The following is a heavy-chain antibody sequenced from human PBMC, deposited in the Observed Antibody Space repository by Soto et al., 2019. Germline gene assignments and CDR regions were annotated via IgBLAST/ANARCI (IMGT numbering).Heavy chain of an antibody. V-gene: IGHV3-33*08. J-gene: IGHJ4*02. CDR3: VRELYSSGYYGH. CDR2: IWYDGSKK. CDR1: GFTFSSYC. Sequence: GGSLRLSCAASGFTFSSYCMHWVRQAPGKGLEWVAVIWYDGSKKYYADSVEGRFTVSRDNSNHTLYLQMSSLRAEDTAVYYCVRELYSSGYYGHWGPGALVTVSS. D-gene: IGHD6-19*01.